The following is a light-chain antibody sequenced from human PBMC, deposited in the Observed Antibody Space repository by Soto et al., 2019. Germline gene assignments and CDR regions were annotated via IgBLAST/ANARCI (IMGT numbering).Light chain of an antibody. J-gene: IGKJ2*01. V-gene: IGKV3-15*01. CDR1: QSVDTN. Sequence: ETVMTQSPATLSVSPGERATLSCRASQSVDTNLAWYQQKPGQAPRLLIYGASTRATDIPARFSGSGSGTEFTLTISSLQSEDFAVYYCQLYNNWPPYTFAQGTKLEIK. CDR3: QLYNNWPPYT. CDR2: GAS.